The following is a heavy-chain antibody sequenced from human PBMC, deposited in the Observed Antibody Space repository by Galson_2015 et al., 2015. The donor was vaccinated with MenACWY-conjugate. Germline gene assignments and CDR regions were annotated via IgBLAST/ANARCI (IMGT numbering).Heavy chain of an antibody. CDR2: ISPGDSNT. D-gene: IGHD1-26*01. CDR1: GYYFTSYW. V-gene: IGHV5-51*01. CDR3: ARHPPGGRGMDV. Sequence: QSGAEVKQPGESLKISCKGSGYYFTSYWIAWVRQIPGKGLEWMGLISPGDSNTRYSPSFQGQATISADKSISTAYLRWSSLKASDTAMYYCARHPPGGRGMDVWGQGTTVTVSS. J-gene: IGHJ6*02.